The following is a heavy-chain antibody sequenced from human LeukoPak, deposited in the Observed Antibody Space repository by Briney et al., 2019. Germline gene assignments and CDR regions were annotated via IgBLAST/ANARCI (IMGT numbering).Heavy chain of an antibody. Sequence: GASVKVSCKASGYTFTGYYMHWVRQAPGQGLEWMGRINPNSGGTNYAQKLQGRVTMTRDTSISTAYMELSRLRSDDTAVYYCARDIRRLLWFGELLSDAFDIWGQGTMVTVSS. CDR3: ARDIRRLLWFGELLSDAFDI. J-gene: IGHJ3*02. CDR2: INPNSGGT. V-gene: IGHV1-2*06. CDR1: GYTFTGYY. D-gene: IGHD3-10*01.